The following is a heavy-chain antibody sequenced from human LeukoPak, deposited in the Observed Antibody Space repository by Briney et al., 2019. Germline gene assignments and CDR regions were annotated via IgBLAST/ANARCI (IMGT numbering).Heavy chain of an antibody. Sequence: GESPKIPRKGSGYSFTSYWIGWVRQMPGKGLELMGMFYPGDAATRYSPSIQGQVTITAEKSINTAYLQWSSLKASDTAIYYCVRRDITSKYVVWFDPWGQGTPVTVSS. CDR3: VRRDITSKYVVWFDP. CDR1: GYSFTSYW. CDR2: FYPGDAAT. D-gene: IGHD2-2*01. J-gene: IGHJ5*02. V-gene: IGHV5-51*01.